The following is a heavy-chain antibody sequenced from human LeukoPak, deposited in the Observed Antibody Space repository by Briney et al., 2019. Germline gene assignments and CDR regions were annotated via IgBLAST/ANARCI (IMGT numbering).Heavy chain of an antibody. J-gene: IGHJ5*02. CDR3: ATVAGSSLSRNYFDP. Sequence: GRSLRLSCAASGFNFDDYAMHWVRQHPGKGLEWVSGISWNSANIGYADSVKGRFTISRDNAKNSLYLQMNSLRDEDSAFYYCATVAGSSLSRNYFDPWGQGTLVTVSS. CDR1: GFNFDDYA. V-gene: IGHV3-9*01. CDR2: ISWNSANI. D-gene: IGHD6-6*01.